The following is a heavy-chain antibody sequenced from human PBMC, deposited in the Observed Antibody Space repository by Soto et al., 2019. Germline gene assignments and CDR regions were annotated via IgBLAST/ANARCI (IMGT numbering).Heavy chain of an antibody. CDR2: IYSDGGT. D-gene: IGHD6-19*01. CDR3: AKARTTLAGLFDS. J-gene: IGHJ4*02. Sequence: PGGSLRLSCVVSGFTVSGTYMAWVRQAPGKGLEWVSAIYSDGGTYYPDFVKGRFTISRDNSKNMLFLQMNSLSAEDTAVYFCAKARTTLAGLFDSWGQGTLVTVSS. CDR1: GFTVSGTY. V-gene: IGHV3-53*01.